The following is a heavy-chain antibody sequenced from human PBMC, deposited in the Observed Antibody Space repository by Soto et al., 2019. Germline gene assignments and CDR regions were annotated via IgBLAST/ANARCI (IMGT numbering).Heavy chain of an antibody. J-gene: IGHJ4*02. V-gene: IGHV6-1*01. CDR2: TYYRSKWYY. D-gene: IGHD4-4*01. CDR3: ARDPPAFHSAFDY. CDR1: GDSVSNNGAA. Sequence: SQTLSLTCAISGDSVSNNGAAWNGSSHSPSRGLEWLGRTYYRSKWYYDYAVSVKSRMTINPDTSKNQFSLQLTSVTPEDTAVYFCARDPPAFHSAFDYWGQGTVVTVSS.